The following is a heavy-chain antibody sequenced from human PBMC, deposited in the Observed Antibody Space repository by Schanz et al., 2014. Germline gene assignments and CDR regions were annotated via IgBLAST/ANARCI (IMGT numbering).Heavy chain of an antibody. J-gene: IGHJ4*02. CDR3: ARGGVLVLPPGTVKKGNDY. Sequence: QVQLVQSGAEVKKPGASVKVSCKTSGYSFSDYFIHWVRQAPGQGLEWMGWLNPDSGETLYAQRFQGRVTLTRDTSIRTAYMDLRSLLSDDAAVYFCARGGVLVLPPGTVKKGNDYWGQGIVVTVSS. D-gene: IGHD3-10*01. CDR1: GYSFSDYF. V-gene: IGHV1-2*02. CDR2: LNPDSGET.